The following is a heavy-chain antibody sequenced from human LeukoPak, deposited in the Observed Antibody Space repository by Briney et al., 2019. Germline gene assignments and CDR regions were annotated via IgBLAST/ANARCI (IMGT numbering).Heavy chain of an antibody. Sequence: GGSLRLSCAASGFTFSSYSMNWVRQAPGKGLEWVSSISSSSSYIYYADSVKGRSTISRDNAKNSLYLQMNSLRAEDTAVYYCARAPIAAAGTYYFDYWGQGTLVTVSS. J-gene: IGHJ4*02. CDR3: ARAPIAAAGTYYFDY. D-gene: IGHD6-13*01. CDR1: GFTFSSYS. V-gene: IGHV3-21*01. CDR2: ISSSSSYI.